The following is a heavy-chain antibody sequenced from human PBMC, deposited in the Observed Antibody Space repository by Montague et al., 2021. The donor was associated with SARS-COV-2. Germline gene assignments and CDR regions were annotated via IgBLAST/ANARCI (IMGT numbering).Heavy chain of an antibody. D-gene: IGHD6-19*01. CDR1: GGSVSSSGYY. J-gene: IGHJ3*02. CDR2: IYFSGSS. Sequence: SETLSLTCTVSGGSVSSSGYYWGWIRQPPGKGLEWIGSIYFSGSSYYNPSLKSRVSISVDTSTNQFSLRLSSVTSADTAVYYCARGSGWMGNAFDIWGQGTMVTVSS. V-gene: IGHV4-39*01. CDR3: ARGSGWMGNAFDI.